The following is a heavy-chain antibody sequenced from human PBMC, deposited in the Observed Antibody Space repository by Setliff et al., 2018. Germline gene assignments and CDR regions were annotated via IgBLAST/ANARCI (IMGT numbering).Heavy chain of an antibody. CDR1: GYSISSGYI. CDR3: ARDLGHGGDSDY. D-gene: IGHD2-21*02. V-gene: IGHV4-38-2*02. Sequence: PSETLSLTCTVSGYSISSGYIWGWIRQPPGKGLEWVGNIGHTGSINYNPSLKSRLTISRDTSKNQVSLKLNSVTATDTAVYYCARDLGHGGDSDYWGQGNLVTVSS. CDR2: IGHTGSI. J-gene: IGHJ4*02.